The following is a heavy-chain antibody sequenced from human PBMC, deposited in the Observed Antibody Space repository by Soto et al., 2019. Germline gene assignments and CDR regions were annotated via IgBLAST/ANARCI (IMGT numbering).Heavy chain of an antibody. D-gene: IGHD5-18*01. V-gene: IGHV4-31*03. CDR3: ASLGYNYGLSY. CDR2: IYYSGST. CDR1: GGSISSGGYN. Sequence: SETLSLTCSVSGGSISSGGYNWSWIRQHPGKGLEWIGYIYYSGSTYYNPSLKSRVTISVDTSENQFSLKLTSVTAADTAVYYCASLGYNYGLSYWGQGNLVTVSS. J-gene: IGHJ4*02.